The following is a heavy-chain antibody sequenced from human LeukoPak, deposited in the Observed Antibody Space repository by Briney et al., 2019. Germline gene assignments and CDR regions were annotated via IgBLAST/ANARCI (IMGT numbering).Heavy chain of an antibody. CDR3: ASDPTYYYDSSGVLRDAFDI. Sequence: SETLSLTCAVYGGSFSGYYWSWIRQPPGKGLEWIGEINHSGSTNYNPSLKSRVTISVDTSKNQFSLKLSSVTAADTAVYYCASDPTYYYDSSGVLRDAFDIWGQGTMVTVSS. CDR2: INHSGST. V-gene: IGHV4-34*01. J-gene: IGHJ3*02. D-gene: IGHD3-22*01. CDR1: GGSFSGYY.